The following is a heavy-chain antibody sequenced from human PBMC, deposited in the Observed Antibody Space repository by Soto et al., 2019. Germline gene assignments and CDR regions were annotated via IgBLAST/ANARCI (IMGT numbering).Heavy chain of an antibody. J-gene: IGHJ6*02. D-gene: IGHD5-12*01. CDR1: GFIFSTYG. CDR3: ATDTATAITSYYFYGMDV. V-gene: IGHV3-30*03. CDR2: ISYDGRNK. Sequence: QMQLVKSGGGVVQPGRSLRVSCEASGFIFSTYGMHWVRQAPGKGLEWVAVISYDGRNKYYAVSVRGRFTISRDNSKNTLHLQMNSLRGEDTAVYYCATDTATAITSYYFYGMDVWGQGTTVTVSS.